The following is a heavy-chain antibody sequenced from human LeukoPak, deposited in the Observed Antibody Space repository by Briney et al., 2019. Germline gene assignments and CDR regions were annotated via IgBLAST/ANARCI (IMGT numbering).Heavy chain of an antibody. CDR3: ARDRGSSGFAVLGY. D-gene: IGHD6-19*01. CDR2: IRGSGGTP. J-gene: IGHJ4*02. Sequence: ETLSLTCAVYGGSFSGYYWSWIRQAPGKGLEWVSGIRGSGGTPYYADSVKGRFTIPRDNSKNTLYLQMNSLRAEDTAVYYCARDRGSSGFAVLGYWGQGTLVTVSS. CDR1: GGSFSGYY. V-gene: IGHV3-23*01.